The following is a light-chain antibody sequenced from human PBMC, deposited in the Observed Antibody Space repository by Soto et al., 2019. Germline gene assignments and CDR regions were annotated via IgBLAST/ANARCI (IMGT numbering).Light chain of an antibody. V-gene: IGKV1-33*01. CDR3: QQYDNLWT. J-gene: IGKJ1*01. CDR2: DAC. Sequence: DIPMTQSPSSLSASVGDRVTITCQASQDISNYLNWYQQKPGKAPKLLIYDACNLETGVPSRFSGSGSGTDFTFTISSLQLEDIATYYCQQYDNLWTFGQGTKVEIK. CDR1: QDISNY.